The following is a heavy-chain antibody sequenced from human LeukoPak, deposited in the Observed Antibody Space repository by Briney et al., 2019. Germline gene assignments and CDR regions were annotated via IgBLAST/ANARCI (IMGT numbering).Heavy chain of an antibody. D-gene: IGHD6-13*01. V-gene: IGHV1-18*01. CDR2: INTYNGDT. J-gene: IGHJ4*02. Sequence: ASVKVSCKTSGYTFTRYGITWVRQAPGQGLEWMGWINTYNGDTKYAQKLQGRVTMTRDTSTNTAYMELWSLRSDDTAVYYCARDPSNTSGRYIFFDFWGQGTLVAVSS. CDR3: ARDPSNTSGRYIFFDF. CDR1: GYTFTRYG.